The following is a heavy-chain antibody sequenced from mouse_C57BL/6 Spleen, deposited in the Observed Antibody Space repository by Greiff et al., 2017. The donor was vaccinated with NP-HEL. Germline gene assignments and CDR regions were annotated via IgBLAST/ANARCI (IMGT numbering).Heavy chain of an antibody. CDR1: GYTFTDYN. Sequence: EVQLQQSGPELVKPGASVKIPCKASGYTFTDYNMDWVKQSHGKSLEWIGDINPNNGGTIYNQKFKGKATLTVDKSSSTAYMELRSLTSEDTAVYDCASRGSLGWYVDVWGTETTVTVSS. D-gene: IGHD3-1*01. CDR2: INPNNGGT. J-gene: IGHJ1*03. V-gene: IGHV1-18*01. CDR3: ASRGSLGWYVDV.